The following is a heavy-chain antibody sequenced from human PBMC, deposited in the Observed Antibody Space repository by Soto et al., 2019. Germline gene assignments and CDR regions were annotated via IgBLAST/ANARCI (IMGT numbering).Heavy chain of an antibody. Sequence: PGGSLRLSCSASGFIFSSYDMHWVRQGPGKGLEWVSAIGTTGDTNYAGSVKGRFTISRENAKNSLYLQMNSLRAGDTAIYVCARAIGPTLFDYWGQGALVTVSS. D-gene: IGHD3-22*01. CDR3: ARAIGPTLFDY. J-gene: IGHJ4*02. CDR1: GFIFSSYD. CDR2: IGTTGDT. V-gene: IGHV3-13*04.